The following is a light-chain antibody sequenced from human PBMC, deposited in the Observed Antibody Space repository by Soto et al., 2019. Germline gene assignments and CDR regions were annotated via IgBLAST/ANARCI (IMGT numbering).Light chain of an antibody. CDR2: RNN. CDR1: SSNIGSNY. CDR3: AAWDDSLSGYV. V-gene: IGLV1-47*01. Sequence: QSVLTQPPSASGTPGQRVTISCSGSSSNIGSNYVYWYQQLPGTAPKLLIYRNNQRPSAAPDRFSVAKSATSASLAISGLRSEDESDYYCAAWDDSLSGYVFGTGTKLTGL. J-gene: IGLJ1*01.